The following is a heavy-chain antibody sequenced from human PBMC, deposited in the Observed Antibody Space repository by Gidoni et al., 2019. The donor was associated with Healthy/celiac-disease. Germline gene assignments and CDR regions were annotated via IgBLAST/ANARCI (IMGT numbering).Heavy chain of an antibody. J-gene: IGHJ4*02. CDR1: GFTFGDYA. CDR3: TRDFYSSSSHRDY. V-gene: IGHV3-49*03. Sequence: EVQLVESGGGLVQPGRSLRLSCTASGFTFGDYAMSWFRQAPGKGLEWVGFIRSKAYGGTTEYAASVKGRFTISRDDSKSIAYLQMNSLKTEDTAVYYCTRDFYSSSSHRDYWGQGTLVTVSS. D-gene: IGHD6-6*01. CDR2: IRSKAYGGTT.